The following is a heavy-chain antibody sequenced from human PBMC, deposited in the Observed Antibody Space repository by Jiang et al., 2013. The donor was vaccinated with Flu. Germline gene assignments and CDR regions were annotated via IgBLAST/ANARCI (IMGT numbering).Heavy chain of an antibody. Sequence: KPTQTLTLTCTFSGFSLSTSGMCVSWIRQPPGKALEWLALIDWDDDKYYSTSLKTRLTISKDTSKNQVVLTMTNMDPVDTATYYCARISQYSSGPHTYFDYWGQGTLVTVSS. CDR2: IDWDDDK. J-gene: IGHJ4*02. CDR1: GFSLSTSGMC. V-gene: IGHV2-70*01. D-gene: IGHD6-19*01. CDR3: ARISQYSSGPHTYFDY.